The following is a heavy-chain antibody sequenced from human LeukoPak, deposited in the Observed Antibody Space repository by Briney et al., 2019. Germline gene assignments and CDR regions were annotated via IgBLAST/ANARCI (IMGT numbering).Heavy chain of an antibody. Sequence: SEALSLTCGVYGESFSGDFWTWLRQAPGKGLEWIGEINHRGRTNYSPSLTGRVTISVDTSMNQFSLQLRSVTAADTALYYCARGQYDSGGYHYGIRAFYFDYWGQGILVTVSS. CDR3: ARGQYDSGGYHYGIRAFYFDY. CDR1: GESFSGDF. V-gene: IGHV4-34*01. J-gene: IGHJ4*02. D-gene: IGHD3-22*01. CDR2: INHRGRT.